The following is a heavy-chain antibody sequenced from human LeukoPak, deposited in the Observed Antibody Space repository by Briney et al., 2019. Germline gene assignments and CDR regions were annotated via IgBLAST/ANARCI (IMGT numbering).Heavy chain of an antibody. Sequence: GGSLRLSCAASGFTFSSYGMYWVCQAPGKGLEWVAVISYDGGNKYYADSVKGRFTISRDNSKNTLYLQMNSLRAEDTAVYYCAEGMGVWCRYTRWYAFENWGQRTMVTGSS. CDR3: AEGMGVWCRYTRWYAFEN. CDR1: GFTFSSYG. D-gene: IGHD6-13*01. CDR2: ISYDGGNK. V-gene: IGHV3-30*18. J-gene: IGHJ3*02.